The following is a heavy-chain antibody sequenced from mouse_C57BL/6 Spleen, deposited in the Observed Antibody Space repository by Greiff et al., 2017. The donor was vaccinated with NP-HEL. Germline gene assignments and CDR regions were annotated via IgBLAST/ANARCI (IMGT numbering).Heavy chain of an antibody. CDR1: GYSITSDY. D-gene: IGHD1-1*01. CDR3: ARYLGSSYGYFDV. J-gene: IGHJ1*03. Sequence: EVKLMESGPGLAKPSQTLSLTCSVTGYSITSDYWNWIRKFPGNKLEYMGYISYSGSTYYNPSLKSRISITRDTSKNQYYLQLNSVTTEDTATYYCARYLGSSYGYFDVWGTGTTVTVSS. CDR2: ISYSGST. V-gene: IGHV3-8*01.